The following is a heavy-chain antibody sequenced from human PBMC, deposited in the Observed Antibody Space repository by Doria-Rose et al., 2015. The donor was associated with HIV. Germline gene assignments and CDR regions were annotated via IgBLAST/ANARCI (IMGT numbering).Heavy chain of an antibody. D-gene: IGHD3-3*01. Sequence: QVQLVQSGAEVQKPGSSVKVSCKASGGTFSRYPISWVRQAPGQGLEWMGRIIPVLGIRNYAQKFQGRVTITADESTSTAYIELSDLRSEDTAVYYCATTWSGYYLDYWGQGTRGTGSS. J-gene: IGHJ4*02. CDR2: IIPVLGIR. V-gene: IGHV1-69*04. CDR3: ATTWSGYYLDY. CDR1: GGTFSRYP.